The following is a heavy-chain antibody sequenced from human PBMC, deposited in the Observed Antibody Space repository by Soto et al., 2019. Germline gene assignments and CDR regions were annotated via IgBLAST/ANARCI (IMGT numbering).Heavy chain of an antibody. V-gene: IGHV1-2*02. D-gene: IGHD6-6*01. J-gene: IGHJ5*02. CDR3: ARVPASSIAARRGDWFDP. Sequence: ASVKVSCKASGYTFTGYYMHWVRQAPGQGLEWMGWINPNSGGTNYAQKFQGRVAMTRDTSISTAYMELSRLRSDDTAVYYCARVPASSIAARRGDWFDPWGQGTLVTVSS. CDR1: GYTFTGYY. CDR2: INPNSGGT.